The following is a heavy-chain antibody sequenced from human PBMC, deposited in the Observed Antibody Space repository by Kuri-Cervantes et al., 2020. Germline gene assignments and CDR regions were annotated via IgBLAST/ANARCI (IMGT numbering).Heavy chain of an antibody. CDR3: AKNSPNWNADY. J-gene: IGHJ4*02. CDR1: GFTFSSYA. V-gene: IGHV3-23*01. D-gene: IGHD1-1*01. Sequence: GESLKISCAASGFTFSSYAMSWVRQAPGKGLEWVSAISGSGGSTYYADSVKGRFTISRDNSKNTLYLQMSSLRAGDTAVYYCAKNSPNWNADYWGQGTLVTVSS. CDR2: ISGSGGST.